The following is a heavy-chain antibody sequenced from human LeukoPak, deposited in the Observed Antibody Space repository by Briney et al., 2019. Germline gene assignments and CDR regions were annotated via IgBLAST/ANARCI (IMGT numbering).Heavy chain of an antibody. J-gene: IGHJ6*02. CDR2: ISYDGSNK. V-gene: IGHV3-30*03. Sequence: GSLRLSCAASGFTFSSYGMHWVRQAPGKGLEWVAVISYDGSNKYYADSVKGRFTISRDNSKNTLYLQMNSLRAEDTAVYYCARDGAVAGTDYYYYGMDVWGQGTTVTVSS. CDR3: ARDGAVAGTDYYYYGMDV. D-gene: IGHD6-19*01. CDR1: GFTFSSYG.